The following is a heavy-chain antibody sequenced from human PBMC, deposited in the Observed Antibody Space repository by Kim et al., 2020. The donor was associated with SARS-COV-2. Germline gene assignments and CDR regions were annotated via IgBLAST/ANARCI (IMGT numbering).Heavy chain of an antibody. V-gene: IGHV4-59*08. D-gene: IGHD3-16*02. CDR2: IYYSGST. J-gene: IGHJ6*02. Sequence: SETLSLTCTVSGGSISSYYWSWIRQPPGKGLEWIGYIYYSGSTNYNPSLKSRVTISVYTSRNQFSLKLISVTAADTAVYYCARHHYDFVWGSYRYGMDVWGQGTTVTVSS. CDR1: GGSISSYY. CDR3: ARHHYDFVWGSYRYGMDV.